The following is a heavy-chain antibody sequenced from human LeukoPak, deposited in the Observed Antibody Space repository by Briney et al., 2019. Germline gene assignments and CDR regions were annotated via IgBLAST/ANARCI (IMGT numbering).Heavy chain of an antibody. CDR1: GYTFTSYG. CDR2: ISAYNGNT. CDR3: ANLPSYSGYDLNDY. J-gene: IGHJ4*02. Sequence: ASVKVSCKASGYTFTSYGISWVRQAPGQGLEWMGWISAYNGNTNYAQKLQGRVTMTTDTSTSTAYMELSRLRSDDTAVYYCANLPSYSGYDLNDYWGQGTLVTVSS. V-gene: IGHV1-18*01. D-gene: IGHD5-12*01.